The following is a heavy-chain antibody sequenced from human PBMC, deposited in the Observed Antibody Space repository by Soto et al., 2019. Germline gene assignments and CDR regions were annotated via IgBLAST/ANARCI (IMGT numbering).Heavy chain of an antibody. J-gene: IGHJ4*02. D-gene: IGHD6-19*01. Sequence: QVQLVQSGAEVKKPGASVKVSCQASGYTFTRYGFSWVRQAPGQRLEWLGWISAYNGNTYYAQKFQGRVTLTTDTSTSTAFMELRGLRSDDTAVYYWAGEPPRGITVADCRASGFDYWGQGTLVTVSS. V-gene: IGHV1-18*04. CDR1: GYTFTRYG. CDR3: AGEPPRGITVADCRASGFDY. CDR2: ISAYNGNT.